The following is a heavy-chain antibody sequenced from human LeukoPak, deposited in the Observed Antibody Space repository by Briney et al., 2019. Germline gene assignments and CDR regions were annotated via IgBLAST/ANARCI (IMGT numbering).Heavy chain of an antibody. CDR3: ARDPYDSSGYYYYGMDV. J-gene: IGHJ6*02. Sequence: GGSLRLSCAASGFTVSSNYMSWVRQAPGKGLEWVSVIYSGGSTHYADSVKGRFTISRDNSKNTLYLQMNSLRAEDTAVYYCARDPYDSSGYYYYGMDVWGQGTTVTVSS. CDR1: GFTVSSNY. V-gene: IGHV3-66*01. CDR2: IYSGGST. D-gene: IGHD3-22*01.